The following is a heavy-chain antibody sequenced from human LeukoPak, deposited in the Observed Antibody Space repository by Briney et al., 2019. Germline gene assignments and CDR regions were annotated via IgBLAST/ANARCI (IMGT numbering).Heavy chain of an antibody. CDR3: ARTGTRRGYFDY. CDR2: MNPNSGNT. V-gene: IGHV1-8*03. J-gene: IGHJ4*02. Sequence: ASVKVSCKASGYTFTSYVINWVRQATGQGLEWMGWMNPNSGNTGYAQKFQGRVTITRNTSISTAYMELSSLRSEDTAVYYCARTGTRRGYFDYWGQGTLVTVSS. CDR1: GYTFTSYV. D-gene: IGHD1-1*01.